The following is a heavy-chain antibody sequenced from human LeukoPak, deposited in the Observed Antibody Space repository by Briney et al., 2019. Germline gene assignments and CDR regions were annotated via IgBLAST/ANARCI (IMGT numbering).Heavy chain of an antibody. Sequence: PGGSLRLSCAASGFSFRSFWMSWVRQAPGKGLEWVGDIKEEGRTTYYVDSVKGRFTISRDNAKNTLYLQMNSLRAEDTAVYYCARDSPAGTSWRSEPTFDYWGQGTLVTVTS. V-gene: IGHV3-7*04. CDR2: IKEEGRTT. D-gene: IGHD2-2*01. CDR3: ARDSPAGTSWRSEPTFDY. CDR1: GFSFRSFW. J-gene: IGHJ4*02.